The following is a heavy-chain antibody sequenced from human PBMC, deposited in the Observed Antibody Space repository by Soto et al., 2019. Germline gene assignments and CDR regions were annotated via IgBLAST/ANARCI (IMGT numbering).Heavy chain of an antibody. CDR2: INSVSGGA. J-gene: IGHJ4*02. V-gene: IGHV1-2*02. Sequence: QVQLVQSGAEVKQPGASVRVSCKASGNTHTIYFIHWLRQAPGQGLEWMGWINSVSGGANYAPRFQGRVTMTRDTSSTTAFVELSGLRSDATAVDSCARGGSYAAHWGQGTLGTVSS. CDR1: GNTHTIYF. D-gene: IGHD1-26*01. CDR3: ARGGSYAAH.